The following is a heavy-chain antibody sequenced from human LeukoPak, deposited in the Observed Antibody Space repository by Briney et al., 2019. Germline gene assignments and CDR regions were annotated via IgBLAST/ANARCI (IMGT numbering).Heavy chain of an antibody. D-gene: IGHD1-7*01. J-gene: IGHJ5*02. CDR1: GGSISNDY. V-gene: IGHV4-4*07. CDR3: ARGLTGSTGFDP. Sequence: SETLSLTCTVSGGSISNDYWSWIRQSAGKGLEWIGRIYSSGTTTYNPSLKSRVTMSVDTSKNQFSLNLTSVTAADTAVYFCARGLTGSTGFDPWGQGTLVTVSS. CDR2: IYSSGTT.